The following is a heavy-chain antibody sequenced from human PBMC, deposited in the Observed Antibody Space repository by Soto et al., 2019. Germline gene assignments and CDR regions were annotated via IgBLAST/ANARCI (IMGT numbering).Heavy chain of an antibody. CDR1: GFTFSSYA. Sequence: QVQLVESGGGVVQPGRSLRLSCAASGFTFSSYAMHWVRQAPGKGLEWVAVISYDGSNKYYADSVKGRFTISRDNSKNTLYLQMNSLRAEDTAVYYCARDLTGLGSVDYWGQGTLVTVSS. J-gene: IGHJ4*02. D-gene: IGHD7-27*01. V-gene: IGHV3-30-3*01. CDR2: ISYDGSNK. CDR3: ARDLTGLGSVDY.